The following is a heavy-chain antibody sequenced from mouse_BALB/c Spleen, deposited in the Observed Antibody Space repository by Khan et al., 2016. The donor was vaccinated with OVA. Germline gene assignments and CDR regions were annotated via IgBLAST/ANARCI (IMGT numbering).Heavy chain of an antibody. CDR1: GFAFNSYD. V-gene: IGHV5-9*02. CDR3: TRPSYYGNPWFTY. Sequence: QLEESGGGLVKPGGSLKLSCEVSGFAFNSYDMSWVRQTPEKRLEWVATISSTGTYTYYPDSVKGRFTISRDTARNPLYLQISSLRSEDTALYSCTRPSYYGNPWFTYWGQGTLVTVAA. D-gene: IGHD2-10*01. J-gene: IGHJ3*01. CDR2: ISSTGTYT.